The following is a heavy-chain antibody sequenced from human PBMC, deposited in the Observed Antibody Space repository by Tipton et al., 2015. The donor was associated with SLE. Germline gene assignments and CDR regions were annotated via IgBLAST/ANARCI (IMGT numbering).Heavy chain of an antibody. CDR2: INHSGST. D-gene: IGHD4-11*01. J-gene: IGHJ6*03. Sequence: TLSLTCAVYGGSFSGYYWRWIRQPPGKGLEWIGEINHSGSTNYNPSRKSRVTISVDTSKSQFSLKLSSVTAADTAVYYCARERPEYSKDYYYMDVWGKGTTVTVSS. CDR3: ARERPEYSKDYYYMDV. V-gene: IGHV4-34*01. CDR1: GGSFSGYY.